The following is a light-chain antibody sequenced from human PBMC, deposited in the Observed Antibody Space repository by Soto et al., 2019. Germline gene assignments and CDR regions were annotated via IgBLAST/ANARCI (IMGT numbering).Light chain of an antibody. J-gene: IGKJ3*01. Sequence: EIVLTQSPGARAFSPGGRATRTCRASQSVSSSYLAWFQQKPGQAPRLLIYGASSRATGIPDRFSGSGSGTDFPLTISRLEPEDFAVYYCQQYGNAPFTFGPGTKVDIK. V-gene: IGKV3-20*01. CDR2: GAS. CDR1: QSVSSSY. CDR3: QQYGNAPFT.